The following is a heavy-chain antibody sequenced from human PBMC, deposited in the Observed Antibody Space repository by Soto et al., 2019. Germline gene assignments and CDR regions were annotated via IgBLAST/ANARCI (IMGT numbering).Heavy chain of an antibody. CDR3: AKHPSSGYEYYFDY. CDR1: GFTFSSYA. V-gene: IGHV3-23*01. J-gene: IGHJ4*02. CDR2: ISGSGGST. D-gene: IGHD3-22*01. Sequence: GSLLLPCAASGFTFSSYAMSWVRQAPGKGLEWVSAISGSGGSTYYADSVKGRFTISRDNSKNTLYLQMNSLRAEDTAVYYCAKHPSSGYEYYFDYWGQGTLVTVYS.